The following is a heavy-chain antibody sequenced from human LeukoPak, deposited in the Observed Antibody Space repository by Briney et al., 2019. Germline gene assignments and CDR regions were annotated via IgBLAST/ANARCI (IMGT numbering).Heavy chain of an antibody. V-gene: IGHV4-59*01. CDR3: ARGGPSSANY. J-gene: IGHJ4*02. D-gene: IGHD6-19*01. CDR2: IYYGGST. CDR1: GGSISSYY. Sequence: SETLSLTCTVSGGSISSYYWSWIRQPPGKGLEWIGYIYYGGSTNYNPSLKSRVTISVDTSKNQFSLKLSSVTAADTAVYYCARGGPSSANYWGQGTLVTVSS.